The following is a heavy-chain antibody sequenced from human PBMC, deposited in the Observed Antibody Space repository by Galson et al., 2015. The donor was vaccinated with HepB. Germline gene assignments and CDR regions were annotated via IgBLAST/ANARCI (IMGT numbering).Heavy chain of an antibody. V-gene: IGHV1-2*02. D-gene: IGHD4-23*01. CDR1: GYTFTGYY. J-gene: IGHJ5*02. CDR3: APMTTVVRGSNNWFDP. CDR2: INPNSGGT. Sequence: SVKVSCKASGYTFTGYYMHWVRQAPGQGLEWMGWINPNSGGTNYAQKFQGRVTMTRDTSISTAYMELSRLRSDDTAVYYCAPMTTVVRGSNNWFDPWGQGTLVTVSS.